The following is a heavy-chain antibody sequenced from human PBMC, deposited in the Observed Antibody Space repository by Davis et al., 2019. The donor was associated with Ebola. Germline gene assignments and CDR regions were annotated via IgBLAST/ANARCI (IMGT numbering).Heavy chain of an antibody. CDR2: IYYSGST. CDR1: GGSISRGGSY. Sequence: PSETLSLTCTVSGGSISRGGSYWTWIRQPPGKGLEWIGSIYYSGSTNYNPSLKSRVTISIDTSTKQFSLKLNSVTAADTAVYYCARGSGYYYRVFDYWGQGTLVTVST. D-gene: IGHD3-22*01. CDR3: ARGSGYYYRVFDY. V-gene: IGHV4-61*08. J-gene: IGHJ4*02.